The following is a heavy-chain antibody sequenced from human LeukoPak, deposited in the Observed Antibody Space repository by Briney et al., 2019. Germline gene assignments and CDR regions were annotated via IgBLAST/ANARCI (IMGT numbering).Heavy chain of an antibody. CDR3: AKDGGDYDILFDYFDY. J-gene: IGHJ4*02. CDR1: GFTFSSYA. D-gene: IGHD3-9*01. CDR2: ISGSGGST. V-gene: IGHV3-23*01. Sequence: GGPLRLSCAASGFTFSSYAMSWVRQAPGKGLEWVSAISGSGGSTYYADSMKGRFTISRDNSKNTLYLQMNSLRAEDTAVYYCAKDGGDYDILFDYFDYWGQGTLVTVSS.